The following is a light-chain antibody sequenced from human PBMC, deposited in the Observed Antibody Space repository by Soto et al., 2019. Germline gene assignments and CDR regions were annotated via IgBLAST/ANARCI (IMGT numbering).Light chain of an antibody. CDR3: QTRGTGIVV. CDR2: LNSDGSH. J-gene: IGLJ2*01. CDR1: SGHSSYA. V-gene: IGLV4-69*01. Sequence: QAVVTQSPSASASLGASVKLTCTLRSGHSSYAIAWHQQQPEKGPRYLMKLNSDGSHSKGDGIPDRFSGSSSGAERYLTISSIQSEDEADYYCQTRGTGIVVFGGGTKLTVL.